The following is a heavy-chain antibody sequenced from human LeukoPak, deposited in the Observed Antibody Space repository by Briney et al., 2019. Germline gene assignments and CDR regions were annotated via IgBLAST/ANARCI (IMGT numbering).Heavy chain of an antibody. CDR2: IKKDGSEK. Sequence: GGSLRLSCAASGFTFSNYWMTWVRQAPGKGLEWVANIKKDGSEKNYVDSVKGRFTISRDNAKNSLYLQMNSLRAEDTAVYYCAREDGSWYPEYDYWGQGTLVTVSS. J-gene: IGHJ4*02. CDR1: GFTFSNYW. CDR3: AREDGSWYPEYDY. D-gene: IGHD6-13*01. V-gene: IGHV3-7*01.